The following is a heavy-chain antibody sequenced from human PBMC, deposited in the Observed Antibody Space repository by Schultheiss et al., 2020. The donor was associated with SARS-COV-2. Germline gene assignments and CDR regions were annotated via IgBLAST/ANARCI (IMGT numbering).Heavy chain of an antibody. CDR1: GFTFDDYA. V-gene: IGHV3-33*08. CDR3: ARESGVYYDSSGSLVD. Sequence: GGSLRLSCAASGFTFDDYAMHWVRQAPGKGLEWVAVIWYDGSNKYYADSVKGRFTISRDNSKNTLYLQMNSLRAEDTAVYYCARESGVYYDSSGSLVDWGQGTLVTVSS. CDR2: IWYDGSNK. J-gene: IGHJ4*02. D-gene: IGHD3-22*01.